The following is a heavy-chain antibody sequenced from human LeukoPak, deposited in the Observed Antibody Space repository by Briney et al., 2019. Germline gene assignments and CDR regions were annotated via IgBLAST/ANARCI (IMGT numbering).Heavy chain of an antibody. V-gene: IGHV4-38-2*02. CDR2: IYYSGST. J-gene: IGHJ6*03. CDR3: ARIPLLEWLLSGYYMDV. D-gene: IGHD3-3*01. CDR1: GYSISSGYY. Sequence: SETLSLTCTVSGYSISSGYYWGWIRQPPGKGLEWIGSIYYSGSTYYNPSLKSRVTISVDTSKNQFSLKLSSVTAADTAVYYCARIPLLEWLLSGYYMDVWGKGTTVTVSS.